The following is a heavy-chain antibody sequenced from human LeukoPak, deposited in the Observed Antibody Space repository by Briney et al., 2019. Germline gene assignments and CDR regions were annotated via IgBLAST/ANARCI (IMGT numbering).Heavy chain of an antibody. CDR2: ISYTGST. D-gene: IGHD2-21*02. CDR1: GDSISSFY. Sequence: PSETLSLTCTVCGDSISSFYWSWIRQTPGKGLEGIGYISYTGSTNYNPSLKSRGTMSVDTSKNQVSLKLSSVTAADTAVYYCARRWVTRYYFDYWGRGTLVTVSS. J-gene: IGHJ4*02. V-gene: IGHV4-59*08. CDR3: ARRWVTRYYFDY.